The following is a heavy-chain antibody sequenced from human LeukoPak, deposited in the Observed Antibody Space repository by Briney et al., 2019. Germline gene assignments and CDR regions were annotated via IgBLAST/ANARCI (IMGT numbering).Heavy chain of an antibody. D-gene: IGHD3-10*01. CDR3: ARGRGHGSGSYYNPRYWYFDL. V-gene: IGHV4-34*01. CDR1: GGSFSGYY. Sequence: SETLSLTCAVYGGSFSGYYWSWIRQPPGKGLEWIGEINHSGSTNYNPSLKSGVTISVDTSKNQFSLKLSSVTAADTAVYYCARGRGHGSGSYYNPRYWYFDLWGRGTLVTVSS. CDR2: INHSGST. J-gene: IGHJ2*01.